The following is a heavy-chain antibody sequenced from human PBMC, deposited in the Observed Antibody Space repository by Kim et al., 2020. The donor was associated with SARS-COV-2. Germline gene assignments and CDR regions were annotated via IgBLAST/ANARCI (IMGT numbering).Heavy chain of an antibody. D-gene: IGHD2-15*01. CDR3: ARCCSGGSCECFDY. V-gene: IGHV4-39*01. Sequence: NPSLKSRVTIVVDTSKNQYSLKLSSVAAADTAVYYCARCCSGGSCECFDYWGQGTLVTVSS. J-gene: IGHJ4*02.